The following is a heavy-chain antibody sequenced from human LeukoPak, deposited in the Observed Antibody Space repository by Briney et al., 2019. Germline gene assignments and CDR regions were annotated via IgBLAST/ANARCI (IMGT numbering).Heavy chain of an antibody. V-gene: IGHV5-51*01. J-gene: IGHJ6*01. CDR2: IYPGDSDT. CDR1: GYSFTSYW. Sequence: GESLKISCKGSGYSFTSYWIGWVRQMPGKGLGWMGIIYPGDSDTRYSPSFQGQVTISADKSISTAYLQWSSLKASDTAMYYLAKKALPWGSYRYYLFYGMDVLGQRTKVNV. CDR3: AKKALPWGSYRYYLFYGMDV. D-gene: IGHD3-16*02.